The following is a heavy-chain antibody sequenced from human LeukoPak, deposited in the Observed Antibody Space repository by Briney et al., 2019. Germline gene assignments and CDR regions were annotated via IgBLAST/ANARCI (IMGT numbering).Heavy chain of an antibody. CDR3: ARMGHDILVPSGMDV. J-gene: IGHJ6*02. D-gene: IGHD1-1*01. CDR1: GFTFSSYT. CDR2: INNDGSYT. Sequence: GGSLRLSCTASGFTFSSYTMTWVRQAPGKGLVWVSRINNDGSYTSYADSVKGRFTISRDNAKNTLYVQMNSLRAEDTAVYYCARMGHDILVPSGMDVWGQGTTVTVSS. V-gene: IGHV3-74*01.